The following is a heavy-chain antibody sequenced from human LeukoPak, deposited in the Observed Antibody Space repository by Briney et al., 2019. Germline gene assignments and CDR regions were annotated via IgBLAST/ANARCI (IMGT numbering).Heavy chain of an antibody. J-gene: IGHJ4*02. V-gene: IGHV3-48*03. D-gene: IGHD3-16*02. CDR1: GFTFSSYE. Sequence: PGGSLRLSCAASGFTFSSYEMNWVRQAPGKGLEWVSYISSSGSTIYYADSVKGRFTISRDNAKNSLYLQMNSLRDEDTAVYYCARAYERGRLGELPLFRLRKYYFDYWGQGTLVTVSS. CDR2: ISSSGSTI. CDR3: ARAYERGRLGELPLFRLRKYYFDY.